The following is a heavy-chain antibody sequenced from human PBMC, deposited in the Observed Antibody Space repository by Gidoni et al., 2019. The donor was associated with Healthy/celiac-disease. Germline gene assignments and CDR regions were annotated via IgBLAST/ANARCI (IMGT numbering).Heavy chain of an antibody. CDR3: ATFDYGDLRGWFDP. Sequence: QVQLQESGPGLVKPSETLSLTCTVSGGSISSYYWSWIRQPPGKGLEWIGYIYYSGSTNYNPSLKSRVTISVDTSKNQFSLKLSSVTAADTAVYYCATFDYGDLRGWFDPWGQGTLVTVSS. CDR2: IYYSGST. V-gene: IGHV4-59*01. CDR1: GGSISSYY. J-gene: IGHJ5*02. D-gene: IGHD4-17*01.